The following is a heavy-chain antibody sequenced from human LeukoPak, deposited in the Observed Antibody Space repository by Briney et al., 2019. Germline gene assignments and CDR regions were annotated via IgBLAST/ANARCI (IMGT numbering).Heavy chain of an antibody. V-gene: IGHV3-30*02. CDR3: AKDTSVPPSSSWYKGMDY. CDR1: GFTLSSYG. Sequence: SGGSLRLSCAASGFTLSSYGMHWVRQAPGKGLEWVAFIRYDGSNKYYADSVKGRFTISRDNSKNTLYLQMNSLRAEDTAVYYCAKDTSVPPSSSWYKGMDYWGQGTLVTVSS. J-gene: IGHJ4*02. CDR2: IRYDGSNK. D-gene: IGHD6-13*01.